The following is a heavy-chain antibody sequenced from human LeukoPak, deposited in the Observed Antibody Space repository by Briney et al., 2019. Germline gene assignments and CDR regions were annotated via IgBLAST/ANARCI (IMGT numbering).Heavy chain of an antibody. CDR1: GFTFSSYS. V-gene: IGHV3-21*01. CDR2: ISSSSSYI. Sequence: AGGSLRLSCAASGFTFSSYSMNWVRQAPGKGLEWVSSISSSSSYIYYADSVKGRFTISRDNAKNSLYLQMNSLRAEDTAVYYCARNPPCTSCSTLLDYWGQGTLVTVSS. J-gene: IGHJ4*02. CDR3: ARNPPCTSCSTLLDY. D-gene: IGHD2-2*02.